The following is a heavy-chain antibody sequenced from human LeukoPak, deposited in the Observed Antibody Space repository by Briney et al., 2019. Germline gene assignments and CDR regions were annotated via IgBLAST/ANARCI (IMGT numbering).Heavy chain of an antibody. D-gene: IGHD2-15*01. V-gene: IGHV5-51*01. Sequence: GESLKISCKGSGYSFTSYWIGWVRQMPGKGLEWMGIIYPGDSDTRYGPSFQGQVTISADKSISTAYLQWSSLKASDTAMYYCARIVVVAASHFDYWGQGTLVTVSA. CDR3: ARIVVVAASHFDY. CDR2: IYPGDSDT. J-gene: IGHJ4*02. CDR1: GYSFTSYW.